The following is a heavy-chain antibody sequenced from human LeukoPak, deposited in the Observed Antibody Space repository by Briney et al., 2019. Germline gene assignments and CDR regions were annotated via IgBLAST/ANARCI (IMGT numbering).Heavy chain of an antibody. Sequence: SETLSLTCAVSGYSISSGYYWGWIRQPPGKGLEWIGSIYHSGSTYYNPSLKSRVTISVDTSKNQFSLKLSFVTAADTAVYYCASLNWGQGYWGQGTLVTVSS. V-gene: IGHV4-38-2*01. CDR2: IYHSGST. CDR1: GYSISSGYY. J-gene: IGHJ4*02. CDR3: ASLNWGQGY. D-gene: IGHD7-27*01.